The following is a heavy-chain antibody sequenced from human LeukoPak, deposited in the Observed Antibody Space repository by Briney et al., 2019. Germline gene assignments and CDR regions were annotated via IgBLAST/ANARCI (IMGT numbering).Heavy chain of an antibody. CDR2: IYYSGST. V-gene: IGHV4-59*01. CDR1: GGSISSYY. Sequence: PSETLSLTCTVSGGSISSYYWSWIRQPPGKGLEWIGYIYYSGSTNYNPSLKSRVTISVDTSKNQFSLKLSSVTAADTAVYYCARFASGRGYYDSSGYHLDYWGQGTLVTVSS. J-gene: IGHJ4*02. D-gene: IGHD3-22*01. CDR3: ARFASGRGYYDSSGYHLDY.